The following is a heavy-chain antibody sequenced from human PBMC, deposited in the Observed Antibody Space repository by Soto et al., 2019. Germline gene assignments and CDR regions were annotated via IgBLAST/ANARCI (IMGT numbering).Heavy chain of an antibody. V-gene: IGHV3-21*01. CDR3: ARDLRNMVLYYYYGMDV. Sequence: GGSLRLSCAASGFTFSSYSMNWVRQAPGKGLEWVSSISSSSYIYYADSVKGRFTISRDNAKNSLYLQMNSLRAEDTAVYYCARDLRNMVLYYYYGMDVWGQGTTVTVSS. J-gene: IGHJ6*02. CDR2: ISSSSYI. CDR1: GFTFSSYS. D-gene: IGHD3-10*01.